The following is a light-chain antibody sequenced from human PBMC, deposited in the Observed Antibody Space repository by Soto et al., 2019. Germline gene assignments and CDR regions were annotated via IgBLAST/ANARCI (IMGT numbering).Light chain of an antibody. CDR2: AAS. J-gene: IGKJ4*01. Sequence: DIQMTQSPSSLSASVGDMVTITCRASQGISNYLAWYQQKPGKIPKRLLFAASTLQSGDPSRFTGSGSGTDFTLTISSLQPEDVATYDCQKYTSVPSVGGETKVEIK. CDR1: QGISNY. V-gene: IGKV1-27*01. CDR3: QKYTSVPS.